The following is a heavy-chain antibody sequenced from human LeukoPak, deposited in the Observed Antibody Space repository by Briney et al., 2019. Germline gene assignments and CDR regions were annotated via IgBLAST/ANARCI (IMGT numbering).Heavy chain of an antibody. Sequence: SETLSLTCTVSSSSISSNYWTWIRQPPGKGLEWIGYINYSRNTNYNPSLKSRVTISVDTSKSQFSLKLNSVTAADTAVYYCAREDPDTAKVDYWGPGTLVTVSS. CDR1: SSSISSNY. J-gene: IGHJ4*02. CDR2: INYSRNT. V-gene: IGHV4-59*01. D-gene: IGHD5-18*01. CDR3: AREDPDTAKVDY.